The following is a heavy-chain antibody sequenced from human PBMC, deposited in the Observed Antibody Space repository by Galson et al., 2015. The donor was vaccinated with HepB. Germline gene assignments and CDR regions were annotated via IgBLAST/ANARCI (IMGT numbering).Heavy chain of an antibody. J-gene: IGHJ4*02. Sequence: QSGAEVTKPGESLRISCKGSGNNFTTYWISWVRQMPGKGLEWMGRIDPYDSYTNYSPAFQGHVTISVDKSSSTAYLQWGTLKASDTAIYYCASRGRRWSDPLDSWGQGTLVTVSS. V-gene: IGHV5-10-1*01. CDR2: IDPYDSYT. CDR1: GNNFTTYW. D-gene: IGHD5-24*01. CDR3: ASRGRRWSDPLDS.